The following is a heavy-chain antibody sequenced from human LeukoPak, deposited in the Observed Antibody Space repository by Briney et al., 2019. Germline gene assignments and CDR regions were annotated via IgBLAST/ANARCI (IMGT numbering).Heavy chain of an antibody. CDR2: IIPIFGTA. CDR1: GGTFSSYA. J-gene: IGHJ5*02. D-gene: IGHD2-2*01. V-gene: IGHV1-69*05. Sequence: ASVKVSCKASGGTFSSYAISWVRQAPGQGLEWMGGIIPIFGTANYAQKFQGRVTITTDESTSTAYMELSSLRSEDTAVYYCACRHRGYCSSTSCYGWFDPWGQGTLVTVSS. CDR3: ACRHRGYCSSTSCYGWFDP.